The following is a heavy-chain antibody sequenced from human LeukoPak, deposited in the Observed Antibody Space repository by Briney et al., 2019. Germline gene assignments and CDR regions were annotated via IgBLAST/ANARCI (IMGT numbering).Heavy chain of an antibody. D-gene: IGHD3-10*02. J-gene: IGHJ5*02. CDR3: ARASVVRGVAPWFDP. CDR1: GYTFTSYG. Sequence: ASVKVSCKASGYTFTSYGISWVRQAPGQGLEWGGWINADNGNTNYAQKLQGRVTMTTDTSTSTAYMELRSLRSDDTAVYYCARASVVRGVAPWFDPWGQGTLVTVSS. V-gene: IGHV1-18*01. CDR2: INADNGNT.